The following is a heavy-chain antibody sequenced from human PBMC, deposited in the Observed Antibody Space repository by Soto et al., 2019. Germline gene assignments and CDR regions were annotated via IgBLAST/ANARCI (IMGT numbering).Heavy chain of an antibody. Sequence: PSETLSLTCPVSGCSISSYYWSWIRQPPGKGLEWIGYIYYSGSTNYNPSLKSRVTISVDTSKNQFSLKLSSVTAADTAVYYCARVFGSGSYSYYYYGMDVWGQGTTVTVSS. D-gene: IGHD3-10*01. CDR2: IYYSGST. V-gene: IGHV4-59*01. CDR3: ARVFGSGSYSYYYYGMDV. CDR1: GCSISSYY. J-gene: IGHJ6*02.